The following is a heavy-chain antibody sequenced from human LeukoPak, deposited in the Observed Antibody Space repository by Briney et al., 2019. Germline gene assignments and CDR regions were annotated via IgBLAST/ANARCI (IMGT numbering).Heavy chain of an antibody. V-gene: IGHV3-53*01. J-gene: IGHJ4*02. CDR1: GGSISSGGYY. CDR3: ARYFYDSSGNPYYFDS. D-gene: IGHD3-22*01. Sequence: ETLSLTCTVSGGSISSGGYYWSWVRQAPGKGLEWVSVIYSGDSTYYADSVKGRFTISRDNSKNTVYLQMNSLRAEDTAVYYCARYFYDSSGNPYYFDSWGQGTLVTVSS. CDR2: IYSGDST.